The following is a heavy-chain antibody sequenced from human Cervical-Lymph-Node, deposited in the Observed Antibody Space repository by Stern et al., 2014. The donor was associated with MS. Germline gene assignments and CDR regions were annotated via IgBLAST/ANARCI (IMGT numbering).Heavy chain of an antibody. CDR1: GYTLSDIS. D-gene: IGHD2-21*02. J-gene: IGHJ6*02. CDR2: FDPEHGET. Sequence: LVESGAEVKKPGASVKVSWPVSGYTLSDISMHWVRQAPGKGLEWMGGFDPEHGETRYAQKFQGRVTMAEERSTDTAYMELSSLRSEDTAVYYCATHRGRVTYYYGMDVWGQGTTVTVSS. CDR3: ATHRGRVTYYYGMDV. V-gene: IGHV1-24*01.